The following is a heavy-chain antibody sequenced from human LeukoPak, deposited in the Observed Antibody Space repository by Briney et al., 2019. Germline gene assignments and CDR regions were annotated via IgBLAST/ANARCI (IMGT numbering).Heavy chain of an antibody. J-gene: IGHJ4*02. CDR2: ISSSVSTI. V-gene: IGHV3-48*03. CDR3: ARRFDC. CDR1: GFTFSSFE. Sequence: GGSLRLSCAAPGFTFSSFEMNWVRQAPGKGLEWVSYISSSVSTINYADSVKGRFTISRDNAKNSLYLQMNSLRAEDTVVYYCARRFDCWGQGTLVTVSS.